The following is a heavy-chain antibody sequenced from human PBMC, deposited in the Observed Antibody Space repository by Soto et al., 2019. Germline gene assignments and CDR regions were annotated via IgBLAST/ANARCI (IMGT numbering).Heavy chain of an antibody. CDR1: GFTFSSYA. CDR3: VRDRVSVCVFISAAP. J-gene: IGHJ5*02. D-gene: IGHD6-19*01. Sequence: QVQLVESGGGVVQPGRSLRLSCAASGFTFSSYAMHWVRQAPGKGLEWVAVISYDGSNKYYADSVKGRFTISRDNSKNPPQLETNSLRAEDTAAYHCVRDRVSVCVFISAAPWGQGTLFTVSS. CDR2: ISYDGSNK. V-gene: IGHV3-30-3*01.